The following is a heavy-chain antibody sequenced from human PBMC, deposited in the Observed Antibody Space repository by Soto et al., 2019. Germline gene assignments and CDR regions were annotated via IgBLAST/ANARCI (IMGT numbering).Heavy chain of an antibody. V-gene: IGHV4-59*01. J-gene: IGHJ4*02. Sequence: SETLSLTCTVSRGTISSYYCSWIRQPPGKGVEWIGYIYYSGSTIYNPSLTSRVTISVDTSKNQFSLKLSFVTAADTAVYYCARAYGGYADYWGQGALVTVS. CDR2: IYYSGST. CDR1: RGTISSYY. D-gene: IGHD5-12*01. CDR3: ARAYGGYADY.